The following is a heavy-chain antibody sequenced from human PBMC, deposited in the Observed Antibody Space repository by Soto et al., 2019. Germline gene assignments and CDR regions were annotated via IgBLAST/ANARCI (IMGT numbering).Heavy chain of an antibody. CDR3: ARIAMPARPRWYNWFDP. CDR2: MNPNSGET. J-gene: IGHJ5*02. CDR1: GYTFNDYE. Sequence: QEQLVQSAAEVKKPGASVKVSCMTSGYTFNDYEINWVRQATGQGLEWIGWMNPNSGETGYAQRFQGRVTITTSSSLITANLELSSMTSDDTAVYYCARIAMPARPRWYNWFDPWGKGTLVTVSS. V-gene: IGHV1-8*03. D-gene: IGHD2-2*01.